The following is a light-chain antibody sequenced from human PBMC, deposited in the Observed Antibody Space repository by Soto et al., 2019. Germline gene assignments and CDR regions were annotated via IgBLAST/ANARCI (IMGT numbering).Light chain of an antibody. Sequence: QSALTQPASVSVSRGQSITICCAGSSSDVGRYNLDSWYQQQPGKAPKLIIHADTKRSSGLSNRYSGSKSGNTASLPISGLQAEDEADYYCSSYAGSSTYVFRTGTKVTVL. CDR2: ADT. CDR3: SSYAGSSTYV. V-gene: IGLV2-23*01. CDR1: SSDVGRYNL. J-gene: IGLJ1*01.